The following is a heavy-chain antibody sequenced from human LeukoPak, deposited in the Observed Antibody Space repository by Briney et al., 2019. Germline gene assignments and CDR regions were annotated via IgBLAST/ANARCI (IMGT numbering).Heavy chain of an antibody. V-gene: IGHV1-69*05. J-gene: IGHJ6*03. CDR2: IIPIFGTA. Sequence: GASVKVSCKASGGTFSSYAISWVRQAPGQGLEWMGGIIPIFGTANYAQKFQGRVTITTDESTSTAYMELSSLRSEDTAVYYCARGASSGDYMDVWGKGTTVTVSS. D-gene: IGHD3-22*01. CDR1: GGTFSSYA. CDR3: ARGASSGDYMDV.